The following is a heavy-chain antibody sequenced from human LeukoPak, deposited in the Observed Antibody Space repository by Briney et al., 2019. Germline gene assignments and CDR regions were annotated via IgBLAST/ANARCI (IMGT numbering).Heavy chain of an antibody. CDR3: AREGRLLWFGETRGGYFDY. CDR2: IGTYDGHT. J-gene: IGHJ4*02. CDR1: GYSFTDYI. Sequence: ASVKVSCKTSGYSFTDYIIAWVRQAPGQGLEWLGWIGTYDGHTSYAQKVQGRVTMTTDTSATTAYLELRSLTSDDTALYYCAREGRLLWFGETRGGYFDYWGQGTLVTVSS. D-gene: IGHD3-10*01. V-gene: IGHV1-18*01.